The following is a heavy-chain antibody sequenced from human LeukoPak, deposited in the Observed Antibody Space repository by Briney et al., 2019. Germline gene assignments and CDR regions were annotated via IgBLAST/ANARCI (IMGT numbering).Heavy chain of an antibody. Sequence: QAGGSLRLSCAASGFTFSSYGMHWVRQAPGKGLEWVAVISYDGSNKYYADSVKGRFTISRDNSKNTLYLQMNSLRAEDTAVYYCAKGDSSGFENAFDIWGQGTMVTVSS. CDR2: ISYDGSNK. CDR1: GFTFSSYG. V-gene: IGHV3-30*18. CDR3: AKGDSSGFENAFDI. D-gene: IGHD3-22*01. J-gene: IGHJ3*02.